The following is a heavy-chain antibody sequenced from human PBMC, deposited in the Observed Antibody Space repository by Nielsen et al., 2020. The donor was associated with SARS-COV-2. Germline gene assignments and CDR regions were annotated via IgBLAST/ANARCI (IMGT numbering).Heavy chain of an antibody. J-gene: IGHJ4*02. D-gene: IGHD5-18*01. CDR2: IKSDGSGT. V-gene: IGHV3-74*01. Sequence: GESLKISCAASGFTFSIYWIHWVRQAPGKGLVWVSRIKSDGSGTRYADSVEGRFTISRDNAKNTLYLQMNSLRAEDTALYYCAKVGGYSDYWGQGTLVTVSS. CDR1: GFTFSIYW. CDR3: AKVGGYSDY.